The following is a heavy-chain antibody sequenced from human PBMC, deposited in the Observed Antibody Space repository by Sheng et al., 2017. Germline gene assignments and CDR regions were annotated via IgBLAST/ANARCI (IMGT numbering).Heavy chain of an antibody. CDR2: IKSKTDGGTT. CDR3: TTSPYYDSSGYYLFFDY. D-gene: IGHD3-22*01. CDR1: GFTFSNAW. Sequence: EVQLVESGGGLVKPGGSLRLSCAASGFTFSNAWMSWVRQAPGKGLEWVGRIKSKTDGGTTDYAAPVKGRFTISRDDSKNTLYLQMNSLKTEDTAVYYCTTSPYYDSSGYYLFFDYWGQGTLVTVSS. J-gene: IGHJ4*02. V-gene: IGHV3-15*01.